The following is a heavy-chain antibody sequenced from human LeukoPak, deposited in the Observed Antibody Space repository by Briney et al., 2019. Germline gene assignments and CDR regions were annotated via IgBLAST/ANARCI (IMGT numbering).Heavy chain of an antibody. CDR2: IRSKAYAGTA. Sequence: GGSLRLSCTASGFTFGDYAMSWVRQAPGKGLEWVGFIRSKAYAGTAEYAASVKGRFTISRDDSKSIAYLQMHSLKTEDTAVYYCAKDSMPGIAAAGRLFDYWGQGTLVTVSS. CDR3: AKDSMPGIAAAGRLFDY. CDR1: GFTFGDYA. V-gene: IGHV3-49*04. D-gene: IGHD6-13*01. J-gene: IGHJ4*02.